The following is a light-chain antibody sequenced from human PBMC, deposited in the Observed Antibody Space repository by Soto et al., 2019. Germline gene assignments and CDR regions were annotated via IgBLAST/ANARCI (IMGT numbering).Light chain of an antibody. CDR3: QQANSFART. Sequence: LVTQSPSSVFASVGDRVTITCQTSKDISSSLAWYQQKPGKAPNLLIFSASALHSGVPPRFSGSGSGTTFCLPVCSLQPEDFSTYYLQQANSFARTFGQPARVAFK. J-gene: IGKJ1*01. V-gene: IGKV1D-12*01. CDR1: KDISSS. CDR2: SAS.